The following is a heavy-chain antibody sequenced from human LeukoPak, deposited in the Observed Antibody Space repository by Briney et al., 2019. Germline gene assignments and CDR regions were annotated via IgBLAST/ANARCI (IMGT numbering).Heavy chain of an antibody. D-gene: IGHD2-2*01. Sequence: SETLSLTCTVSGGSISSYYWSWIRQSPGKGLEWIGYIYYSGSTNYNPSLKSRVTISVDTSKNQFSLRLSSVTAADTAVYYCARHGAVVPASIGAFDIWGQGTMVTVSS. V-gene: IGHV4-59*08. CDR1: GGSISSYY. CDR3: ARHGAVVPASIGAFDI. CDR2: IYYSGST. J-gene: IGHJ3*02.